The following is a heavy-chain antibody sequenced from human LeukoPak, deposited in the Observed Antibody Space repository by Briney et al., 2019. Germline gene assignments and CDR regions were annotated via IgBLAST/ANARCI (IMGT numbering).Heavy chain of an antibody. CDR3: ARVLWFGELLGPLDY. V-gene: IGHV3-7*04. CDR1: GFTFGRYW. D-gene: IGHD3-10*01. J-gene: IGHJ4*02. CDR2: IKEDGSEK. Sequence: GGSLRLSCEASGFTFGRYWMSWVRQAPGKGLEWVANIKEDGSEKYNVDSVKGRFTISRDNAKNSLFLQMNSLRGEDTAVYYCARVLWFGELLGPLDYWGQGTLVTVSS.